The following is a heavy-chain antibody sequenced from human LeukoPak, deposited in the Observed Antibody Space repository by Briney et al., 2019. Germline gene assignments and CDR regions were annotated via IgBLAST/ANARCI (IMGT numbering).Heavy chain of an antibody. CDR3: AKDISYSSGWYGLDY. CDR1: GFTFDDYT. J-gene: IGHJ4*02. V-gene: IGHV3-43*01. CDR2: ISWDGGST. D-gene: IGHD6-19*01. Sequence: GGSLRLSCAASGFTFDDYTMHWVRQAPGKGLEWVSLISWDGGSTYYADSVKGRFTISRDNAKNSLYLQMNSLRAEDTALYYCAKDISYSSGWYGLDYWGQGTLVTVSS.